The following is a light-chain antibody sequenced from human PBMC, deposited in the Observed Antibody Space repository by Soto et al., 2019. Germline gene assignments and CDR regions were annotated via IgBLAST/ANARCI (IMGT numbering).Light chain of an antibody. Sequence: QSALTQPPSVSGSPGQSITISCTGTSSDVGGYNLVSWYQQHPGKAPKLMIYEGSKRPSGVSNRFSGSKSGNTASLTISGLQAEDEADYYRCSYAGSSTYVVFGGGTKLTVL. CDR1: SSDVGGYNL. CDR3: CSYAGSSTYVV. J-gene: IGLJ2*01. CDR2: EGS. V-gene: IGLV2-23*01.